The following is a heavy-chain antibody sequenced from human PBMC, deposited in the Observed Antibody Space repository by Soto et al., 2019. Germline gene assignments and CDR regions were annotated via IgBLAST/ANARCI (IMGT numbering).Heavy chain of an antibody. CDR3: ARDGYIFTGYYIGYYYYGMDV. D-gene: IGHD3-9*01. CDR2: INPSGGST. J-gene: IGHJ6*02. Sequence: GASVKVSFKASCYTFTSYYMHWVRQAPGQRLEWMGIINPSGGSTSYAQKFQGRVTMTRDTSTSTVYMELSSLRSEDTAVYYCARDGYIFTGYYIGYYYYGMDVWGQGTTVTVSS. V-gene: IGHV1-46*01. CDR1: CYTFTSYY.